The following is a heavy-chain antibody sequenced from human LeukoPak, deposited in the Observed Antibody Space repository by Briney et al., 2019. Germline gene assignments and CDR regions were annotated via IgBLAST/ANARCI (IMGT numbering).Heavy chain of an antibody. CDR1: GFTFSSYS. Sequence: PGGSLRLSCAASGFTFSSYSMNWVRQAPGKGLGWVSSISSSSSYIYYADSVKGRFTISRDNAKNSLYLQMNSLRAEDTAVYYCARGGGDFDAFDIWGQGTMVTVSS. CDR3: ARGGGDFDAFDI. J-gene: IGHJ3*02. D-gene: IGHD2-21*01. CDR2: ISSSSSYI. V-gene: IGHV3-21*01.